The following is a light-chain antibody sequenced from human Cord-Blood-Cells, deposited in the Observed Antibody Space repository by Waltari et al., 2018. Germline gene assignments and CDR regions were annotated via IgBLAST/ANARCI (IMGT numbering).Light chain of an antibody. Sequence: EIVMTHSPATLSVSPGERATRSRRASQSVSSNLAWYQQKPGQAPRLLIYGASTRATGIPARFSGSGSGTEFTLTISSMQSEDFAVYYCQQYNNWPPLTFGGGTKVEIK. V-gene: IGKV3-15*01. CDR1: QSVSSN. CDR2: GAS. J-gene: IGKJ4*01. CDR3: QQYNNWPPLT.